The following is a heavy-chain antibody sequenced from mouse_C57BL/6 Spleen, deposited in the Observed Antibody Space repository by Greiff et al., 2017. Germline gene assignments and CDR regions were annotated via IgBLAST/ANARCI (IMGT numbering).Heavy chain of an antibody. CDR3: AINYGGLPWFAY. J-gene: IGHJ3*01. Sequence: QVQLQQPGAELVRPGSSVKLSCKASGYTFTSYWMHWVKQRPIQGLEWIGNIDPSDSETHYNQKFKDKATLTVDKSSSTAYMQLSSLTSEYSAVYYCAINYGGLPWFAYWGQGTLVTVSA. V-gene: IGHV1-52*01. CDR1: GYTFTSYW. D-gene: IGHD1-1*02. CDR2: IDPSDSET.